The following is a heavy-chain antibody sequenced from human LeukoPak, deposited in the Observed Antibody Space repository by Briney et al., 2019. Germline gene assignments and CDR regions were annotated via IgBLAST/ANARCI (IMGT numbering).Heavy chain of an antibody. Sequence: SETLSLTCAVYGGSFSGYYWSWIRQPPGKGLEWIGEINHSGRTNYNPSLKSRVTISVDTSKNQFSLKLSSVTAADTAVYYCARGSPIGFYCSSTSCYSRWFDPWGQGTLVTVSS. CDR2: INHSGRT. CDR3: ARGSPIGFYCSSTSCYSRWFDP. V-gene: IGHV4-34*01. J-gene: IGHJ5*02. D-gene: IGHD2-2*02. CDR1: GGSFSGYY.